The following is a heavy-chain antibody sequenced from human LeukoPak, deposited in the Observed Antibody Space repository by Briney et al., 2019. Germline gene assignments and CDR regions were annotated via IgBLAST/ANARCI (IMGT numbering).Heavy chain of an antibody. CDR2: ISGSGGST. Sequence: PGGSLRLSCAASGFTFSSYAMSWVRQAPGKGLEWVSAISGSGGSTYDADSAKGRFTISRDNSKNTLYLQMNRLRAEDTAVYYCAKDHRTPWLGTGGDYWGQGTLVTVSS. J-gene: IGHJ4*02. D-gene: IGHD3-10*02. CDR1: GFTFSSYA. CDR3: AKDHRTPWLGTGGDY. V-gene: IGHV3-23*01.